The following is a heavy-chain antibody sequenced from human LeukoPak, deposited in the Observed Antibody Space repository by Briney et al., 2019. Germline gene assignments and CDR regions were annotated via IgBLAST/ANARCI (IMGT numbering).Heavy chain of an antibody. J-gene: IGHJ4*02. Sequence: SGGSLRLSCAASGFTFSSYAMHWVRQAPGKGLEYVSAISSNGGSAYYANSVKGRFTISRDNSKNTLYLQMNSLKTEDTAVYYCTTAYKDYGDVINFDYWGQGTLVTVSS. CDR1: GFTFSSYA. V-gene: IGHV3-64*01. CDR3: TTAYKDYGDVINFDY. D-gene: IGHD4-17*01. CDR2: ISSNGGSA.